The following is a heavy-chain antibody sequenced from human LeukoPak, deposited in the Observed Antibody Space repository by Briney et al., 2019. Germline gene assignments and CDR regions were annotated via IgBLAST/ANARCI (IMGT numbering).Heavy chain of an antibody. CDR2: ISAYNGNT. CDR1: GYSFTRYG. CDR3: ARDGVPAAMHYYYGMDV. V-gene: IGHV1-18*01. D-gene: IGHD2-2*01. J-gene: IGHJ6*02. Sequence: GASVKVSCEASGYSFTRYGISWVRQAPGQGLEWMGWISAYNGNTNYAQKLQGRVTMTTDTSTSTAYMELRSLRSDDTAVYYCARDGVPAAMHYYYGMDVWGQGTTVTVSS.